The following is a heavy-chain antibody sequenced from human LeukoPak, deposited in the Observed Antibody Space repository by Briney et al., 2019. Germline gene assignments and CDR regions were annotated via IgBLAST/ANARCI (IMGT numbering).Heavy chain of an antibody. CDR3: AKDLQHLVRTLSFDY. V-gene: IGHV3-74*01. Sequence: GGSLRLSCAASGVTFSYYWMHWVRQAPGKGLVWVSRIDSDGSSASYAGSVKGRFTISRDDSTNALYLQMNSLRPEDTALYYCAKDLQHLVRTLSFDYWGQGTLVTVSS. CDR1: GVTFSYYW. CDR2: IDSDGSSA. D-gene: IGHD6-13*01. J-gene: IGHJ4*02.